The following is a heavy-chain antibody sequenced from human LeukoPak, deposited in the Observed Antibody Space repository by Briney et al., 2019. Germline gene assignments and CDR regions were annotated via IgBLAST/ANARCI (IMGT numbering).Heavy chain of an antibody. Sequence: PGGSLRLSCTASGFTFTSYAMTWVRQAPGKGLEWVSSVSASSGNTYYADSVKGRFTISRDNAKNTVSLQMNSLRAEDTGVYYCARAPAEIGGYYPEYFRHWGQGTLVTVSS. J-gene: IGHJ1*01. CDR2: VSASSGNT. D-gene: IGHD3-22*01. CDR1: GFTFTSYA. CDR3: ARAPAEIGGYYPEYFRH. V-gene: IGHV3-23*01.